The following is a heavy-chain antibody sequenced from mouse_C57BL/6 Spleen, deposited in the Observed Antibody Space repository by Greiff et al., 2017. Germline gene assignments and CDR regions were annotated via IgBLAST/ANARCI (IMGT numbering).Heavy chain of an antibody. D-gene: IGHD2-2*01. CDR3: ARERILVGYDGGYAMDY. J-gene: IGHJ4*01. CDR1: GYSITSGYY. V-gene: IGHV3-6*01. Sequence: EVQLQESGPGLVKPSQSLSLTCSVTGYSITSGYYWNWIRQFPGNKLEWMGYISYDGSNNYNPALKNRIAITRDTSKNQFFLKLNSVTTEDTATNYCARERILVGYDGGYAMDYWGQGTSVTVSS. CDR2: ISYDGSN.